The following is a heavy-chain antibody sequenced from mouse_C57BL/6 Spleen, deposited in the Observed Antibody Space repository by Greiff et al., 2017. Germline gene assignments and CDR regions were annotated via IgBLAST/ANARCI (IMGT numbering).Heavy chain of an antibody. D-gene: IGHD4-1*01. CDR2: INPSPGGT. J-gene: IGHJ3*01. CDR3: ARAANWDGRFAY. CDR1: GYSFTGYY. Sequence: EVKLQESGPELVKPGASVKISCKASGYSFTGYYMNWVKQSPEKSLEWIGEINPSPGGTTYNQKFQAKATLSIDKSSSTAYMQLKSLTSEDSAVYYCARAANWDGRFAYWGQGTLVTVSA. V-gene: IGHV1-42*01.